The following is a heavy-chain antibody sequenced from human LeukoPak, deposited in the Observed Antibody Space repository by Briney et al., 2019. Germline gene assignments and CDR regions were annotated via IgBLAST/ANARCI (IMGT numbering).Heavy chain of an antibody. CDR2: IIPIFGTA. V-gene: IGHV1-69*05. CDR3: ARDSSVVGATSRYFDY. D-gene: IGHD1-26*01. J-gene: IGHJ4*02. CDR1: GGTFSSYA. Sequence: GSSVKVSCKASGGTFSSYAISWVRQATGQGLEWMGGIIPIFGTANYAQKFQGRVTITTDESTSTAYMELSSPRSEDTAVYYCARDSSVVGATSRYFDYWGQGTLVTVSS.